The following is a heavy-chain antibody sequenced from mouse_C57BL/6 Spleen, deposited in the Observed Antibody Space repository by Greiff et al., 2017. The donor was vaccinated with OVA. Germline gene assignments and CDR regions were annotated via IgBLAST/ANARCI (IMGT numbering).Heavy chain of an antibody. CDR3: ARSGYYGSILVAY. J-gene: IGHJ3*01. Sequence: QVQLQQSGAELVKPGASVKISCKASGYAFSSYWMNWVKQRPGKGLEWIGQIYPGDGDTNYNGKFKGKATLTADKSSSTAYMQLSSLTSEDSAVYFCARSGYYGSILVAYWGQGTLVTVSA. CDR2: IYPGDGDT. D-gene: IGHD1-1*01. CDR1: GYAFSSYW. V-gene: IGHV1-80*01.